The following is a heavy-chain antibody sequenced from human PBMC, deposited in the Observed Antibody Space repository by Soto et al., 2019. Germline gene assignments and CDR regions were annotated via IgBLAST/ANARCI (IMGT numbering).Heavy chain of an antibody. CDR3: ARDRLVGGYSYGWYYYYGMDV. D-gene: IGHD5-18*01. CDR2: ISYDGSNK. CDR1: GFTFSSYA. V-gene: IGHV3-30-3*01. J-gene: IGHJ6*02. Sequence: QVQLVESGGGVVQPGRSLRLSCAASGFTFSSYAMHWVRQAPGKGLEWVAVISYDGSNKYYADSVKGRFTISRDNSKNTLYLQMNSLRAEDTAVYYCARDRLVGGYSYGWYYYYGMDVWGQGATVTVSS.